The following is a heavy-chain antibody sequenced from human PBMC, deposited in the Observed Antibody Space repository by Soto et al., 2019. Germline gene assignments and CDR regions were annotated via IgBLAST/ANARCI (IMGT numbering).Heavy chain of an antibody. D-gene: IGHD2-2*01. J-gene: IGHJ6*02. V-gene: IGHV4-31*03. CDR3: ASKGYFSSTSCYYYYGMDV. CDR2: IYYSGST. Sequence: SETLSLTCTVSGGSISSGGYYWSWIRQHPGKGLEWIGYIYYSGSTYYNPSLKSRVTISVDTSKNQFSLKLSSVTAADTAVYYCASKGYFSSTSCYYYYGMDVWGQGTTVTVSS. CDR1: GGSISSGGYY.